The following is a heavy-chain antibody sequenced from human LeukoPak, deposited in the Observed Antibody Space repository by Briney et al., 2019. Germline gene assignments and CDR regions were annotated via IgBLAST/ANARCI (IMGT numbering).Heavy chain of an antibody. D-gene: IGHD3-10*01. Sequence: PGGSLRLSCAASGFTLSSYGMHWVRQAPGKGLEWVAVISYDGSNKYYADSVKGRFTNSRDNSKNTLYLQMNSLGAEDTAVYYCAKDRPEWFGELPVWGQGTTVTLSS. V-gene: IGHV3-30*18. CDR3: AKDRPEWFGELPV. CDR2: ISYDGSNK. J-gene: IGHJ6*02. CDR1: GFTLSSYG.